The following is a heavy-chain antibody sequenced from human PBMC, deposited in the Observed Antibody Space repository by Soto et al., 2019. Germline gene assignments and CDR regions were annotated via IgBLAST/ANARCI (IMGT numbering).Heavy chain of an antibody. J-gene: IGHJ6*02. CDR2: IYYSGST. V-gene: IGHV4-59*01. CDR3: ARDGNYGMDV. CDR1: GGSISSYY. D-gene: IGHD1-26*01. Sequence: PSETLSLTXTVSGGSISSYYWSWIRQPPGKGLEWIGYIYYSGSTNYNPSLKSRVTISVDTSKNQFSLKLSSVTAADTAVYYCARDGNYGMDVWGQGTTVTVSS.